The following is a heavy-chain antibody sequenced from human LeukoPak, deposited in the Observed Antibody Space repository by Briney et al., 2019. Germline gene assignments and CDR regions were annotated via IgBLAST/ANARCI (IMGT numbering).Heavy chain of an antibody. Sequence: GGSLRLSCAASGFTFSSYGMSWVRQAPGKGLEWVSAISGSGGSTYYADSVKGRFTISRDNSKNTLYLQMNSLRAEDTAVYYCAKWGSVLMVYAIDYWGQGTLVTVSS. J-gene: IGHJ4*02. CDR3: AKWGSVLMVYAIDY. CDR2: ISGSGGST. D-gene: IGHD2-8*01. V-gene: IGHV3-23*01. CDR1: GFTFSSYG.